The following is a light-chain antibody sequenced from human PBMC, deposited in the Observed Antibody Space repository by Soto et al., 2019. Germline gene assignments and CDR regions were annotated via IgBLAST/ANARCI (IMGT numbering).Light chain of an antibody. CDR1: SSDVGGYSY. J-gene: IGLJ3*02. CDR3: SSYTSSSTWV. Sequence: QLVLTQPASVSGSPGQSVTISCTGTSSDVGGYSYVPWYQQHPGKAPKLMIYDVSNRPSGVSNRFSGSKSGNTASLTISGLQAEDEADYYCSSYTSSSTWVFGGGTKLTVL. CDR2: DVS. V-gene: IGLV2-14*03.